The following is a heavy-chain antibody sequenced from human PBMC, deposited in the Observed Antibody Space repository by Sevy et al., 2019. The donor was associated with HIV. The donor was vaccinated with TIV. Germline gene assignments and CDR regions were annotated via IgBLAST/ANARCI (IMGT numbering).Heavy chain of an antibody. CDR3: SRGGGLGNCGGGSCYSGHY. J-gene: IGHJ4*02. V-gene: IGHV1-69*13. Sequence: ASVKVSCKASGGPFRSYAISWVRQAPGQGLEWMGGITPIFGTANYAQKFQGRVSITADESTTTVYQELTSLRSEDTAVYYCSRGGGLGNCGGGSCYSGHYWGQGTLVTVSS. D-gene: IGHD2-15*01. CDR2: ITPIFGTA. CDR1: GGPFRSYA.